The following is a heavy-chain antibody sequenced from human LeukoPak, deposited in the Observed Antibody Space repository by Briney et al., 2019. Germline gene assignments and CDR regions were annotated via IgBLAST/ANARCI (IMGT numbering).Heavy chain of an antibody. D-gene: IGHD3-16*02. CDR3: ARDQGITFGGVIVPDY. V-gene: IGHV3-7*01. Sequence: GGSLRLSCADSRLSFGSHWMSWVRQAPGKGLEWVANIKQDGSEKWYVDSVKGRFTISRDNSKNTLYLQMNSLRAEDTAVYYCARDQGITFGGVIVPDYWGQGTLVTVSS. CDR2: IKQDGSEK. CDR1: RLSFGSHW. J-gene: IGHJ4*02.